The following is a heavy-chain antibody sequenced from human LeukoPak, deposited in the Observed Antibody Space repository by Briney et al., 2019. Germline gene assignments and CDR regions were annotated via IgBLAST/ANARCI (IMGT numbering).Heavy chain of an antibody. CDR2: INHSGST. Sequence: PSETLSLTCTVSGGSINSYYWSWIRQPPGKGLEWIGEINHSGSTNYNPSLKSRVTISVDTSKNQFSLKLSSVTAADTAAYYCARLKNGGKIENWGQGTLVTVSS. CDR1: GGSINSYY. CDR3: ARLKNGGKIEN. V-gene: IGHV4-34*01. D-gene: IGHD4-23*01. J-gene: IGHJ4*02.